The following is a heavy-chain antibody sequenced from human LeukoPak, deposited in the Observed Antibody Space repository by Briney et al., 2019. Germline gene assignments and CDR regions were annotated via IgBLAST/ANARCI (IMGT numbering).Heavy chain of an antibody. V-gene: IGHV4-39*01. CDR2: IYYSGST. CDR1: GGSISSSRYY. Sequence: SETLSLNCTVSGGSISSSRYYWGWIRQPPGKGLERIGSIYYSGSTYYNPSLKSRVTISVDTSKNQFSLMLSSVTAADTAVYYCARLELDGYNWYYWGQGTLVTVSS. D-gene: IGHD5-24*01. J-gene: IGHJ4*02. CDR3: ARLELDGYNWYY.